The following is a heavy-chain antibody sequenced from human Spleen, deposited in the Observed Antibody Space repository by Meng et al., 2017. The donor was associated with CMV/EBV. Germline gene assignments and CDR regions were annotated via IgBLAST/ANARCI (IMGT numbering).Heavy chain of an antibody. CDR3: ARDHYCSSTSCSRGAFDI. CDR2: IYYSGST. Sequence: GSLRLSCTVSGGSISSYYWSWIRQPPGKGLEWIGYIYYSGSTNYNPSLKSRVTISVDTSKNQFSLKLSSVTAADPAVYYCARDHYCSSTSCSRGAFDIWGQGTMVTVSS. V-gene: IGHV4-59*01. D-gene: IGHD2-2*01. J-gene: IGHJ3*02. CDR1: GGSISSYY.